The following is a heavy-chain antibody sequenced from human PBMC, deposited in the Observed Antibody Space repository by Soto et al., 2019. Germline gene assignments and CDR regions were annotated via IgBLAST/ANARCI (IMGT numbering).Heavy chain of an antibody. J-gene: IGHJ6*02. CDR1: GYTFTSYG. V-gene: IGHV1-18*01. D-gene: IGHD1-7*01. CDR3: ARYNWNYGGYYYGMDV. CDR2: ISAYNGNT. Sequence: EASVKVSCKASGYTFTSYGISWVRQAPGQGLEWMGWISAYNGNTNYAQKLQGRVTMTTDTSTSTAYMELRSLRSDDTAVYYCARYNWNYGGYYYGMDVWGQGTTVTVSS.